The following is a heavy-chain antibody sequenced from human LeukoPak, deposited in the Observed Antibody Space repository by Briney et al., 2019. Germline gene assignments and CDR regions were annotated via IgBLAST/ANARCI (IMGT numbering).Heavy chain of an antibody. CDR3: ARVLYCSGGSCHYYFDY. J-gene: IGHJ4*02. CDR2: IHYSGST. D-gene: IGHD2-15*01. CDR1: GASISSYY. Sequence: SETLSLTCTVSGASISSYYWSWIRQPPGKGLEWIGYIHYSGSTDYNPSLKSRVTISVDTSKNQFSLKLSSVTAADTAVYYCARVLYCSGGSCHYYFDYWCQGTLVTVSS. V-gene: IGHV4-59*01.